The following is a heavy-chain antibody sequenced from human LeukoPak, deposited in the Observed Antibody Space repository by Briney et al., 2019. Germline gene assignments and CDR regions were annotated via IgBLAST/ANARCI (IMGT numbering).Heavy chain of an antibody. CDR2: IFYSGST. Sequence: SETLSLTCTVSGGSISTSSYYWGWVRQPPGKGLEWIGNIFYSGSTYYSPSLKSRVTISLDTSRNQFSLKLNSVTAADTAVYYCARVSGSSGWAFDYWGQGTLVTVSS. CDR3: ARVSGSSGWAFDY. D-gene: IGHD6-19*01. V-gene: IGHV4-39*07. J-gene: IGHJ4*02. CDR1: GGSISTSSYY.